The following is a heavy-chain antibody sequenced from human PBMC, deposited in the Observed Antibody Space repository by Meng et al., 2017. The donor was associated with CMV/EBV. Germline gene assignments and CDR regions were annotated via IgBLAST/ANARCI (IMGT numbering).Heavy chain of an antibody. D-gene: IGHD3-3*01. CDR3: AKSPPSDFWSGYDY. CDR1: GFTFSSYG. CDR2: IWYDGSNK. J-gene: IGHJ4*02. Sequence: GESLKISCAASGFTFSSYGMHWVRQAPGKGLEWVAVIWYDGSNKYYADSVKGRFTISRDNSKNTLYLQMNSLRAEDTAVYYCAKSPPSDFWSGYDYWGQGTLVTVSS. V-gene: IGHV3-33*06.